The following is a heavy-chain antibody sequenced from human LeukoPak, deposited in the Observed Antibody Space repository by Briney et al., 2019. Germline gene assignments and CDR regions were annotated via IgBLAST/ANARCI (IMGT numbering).Heavy chain of an antibody. CDR3: ARAVGPFDY. Sequence: GGSLRLSCAASGFTFSTSVMHWVRQAPGKGLEWVAVISYDGNNKYYADSVKGRFTISRDNSKNTVYLQMNTLRDEDTAVYYCARAVGPFDYWGQGTLVTVSS. CDR1: GFTFSTSV. CDR2: ISYDGNNK. V-gene: IGHV3-30*03. J-gene: IGHJ4*02. D-gene: IGHD3-16*01.